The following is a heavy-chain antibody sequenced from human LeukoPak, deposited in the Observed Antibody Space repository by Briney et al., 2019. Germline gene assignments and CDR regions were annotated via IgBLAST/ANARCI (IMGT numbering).Heavy chain of an antibody. CDR3: ARLPTVVTRNDVFDI. Sequence: PSETLSLTCTVSGGSISSYYWGWIRQPPGKGLEWIGYIYYSGSTNYNPSLKSRVTISVDTSKNQFSLKVSSVTAADTAVYYCARLPTVVTRNDVFDIWGQGTMVTVSS. J-gene: IGHJ3*02. V-gene: IGHV4-59*08. CDR2: IYYSGST. CDR1: GGSISSYY. D-gene: IGHD4-23*01.